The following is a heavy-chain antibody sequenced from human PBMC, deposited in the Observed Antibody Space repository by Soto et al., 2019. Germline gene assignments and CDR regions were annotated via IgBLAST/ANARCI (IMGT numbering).Heavy chain of an antibody. CDR2: IDYRGST. D-gene: IGHD3-10*01. V-gene: IGHV4-31*03. CDR1: GGSISSGGYY. CDR3: ARGLALGESILDY. Sequence: SETLSLTCTVSGGSISSGGYYWSWIRQHPGKDREWIGDIDYRGSTYYNPSRKRRVTITVDTSKNQFSLKLSSEAAAGTAGYYFARGLALGESILDYWGQGPLVPVSS. J-gene: IGHJ4*02.